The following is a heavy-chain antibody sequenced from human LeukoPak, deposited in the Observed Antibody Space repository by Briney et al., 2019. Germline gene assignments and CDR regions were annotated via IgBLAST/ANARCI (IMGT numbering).Heavy chain of an antibody. J-gene: IGHJ4*02. D-gene: IGHD3-10*01. CDR3: AKCTAGNAHYPIDY. Sequence: GGSLRLSCAASGFTFSNYAMSWVRQAPGKGLEWVSAISGSSDFTYYADSVKGRFTISRDNSRNTLSLQMNSLRADDTAVFYCAKCTAGNAHYPIDYWGQGALVTVSS. CDR1: GFTFSNYA. V-gene: IGHV3-23*01. CDR2: ISGSSDFT.